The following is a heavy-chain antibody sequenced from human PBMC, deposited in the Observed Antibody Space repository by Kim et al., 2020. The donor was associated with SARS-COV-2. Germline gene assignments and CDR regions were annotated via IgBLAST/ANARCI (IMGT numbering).Heavy chain of an antibody. D-gene: IGHD3-22*01. CDR1: GFTFSSYA. V-gene: IGHV3-30*04. CDR2: ISYDGSNK. Sequence: GGSLRLSCAASGFTFSSYAMHWVRQAPGKGLEWVAVISYDGSNKYYADSVKGRFTISRDNSKNTLYLQMNSLRAEDTAVYYCATTTLARLLRAPFDYWG. CDR3: ATTTLARLLRAPFDY. J-gene: IGHJ4*01.